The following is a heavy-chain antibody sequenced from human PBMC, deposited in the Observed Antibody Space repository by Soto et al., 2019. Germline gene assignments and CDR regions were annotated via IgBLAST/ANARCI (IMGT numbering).Heavy chain of an antibody. CDR3: SKDKGLGNRAFDS. CDR2: FDPEDGET. D-gene: IGHD3-16*01. Sequence: ASVKVSCKVSGYTLTELSMHWVRQAPGKGLEWMGGFDPEDGETIYAQKFQGRVTMTEDTSTDTAYMELSSLRSEDTAVYYCSKDKGLGNRAFDSWGKGTMVTVSS. CDR1: GYTLTELS. V-gene: IGHV1-24*01. J-gene: IGHJ3*01.